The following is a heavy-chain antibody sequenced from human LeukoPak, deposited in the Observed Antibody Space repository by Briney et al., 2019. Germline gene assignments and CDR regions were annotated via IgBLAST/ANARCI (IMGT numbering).Heavy chain of an antibody. J-gene: IGHJ3*01. Sequence: GGSLRLSCAASGFTFSTYAMSWVRQVPGKGLEWVSGISNSGDNTYYADSVKGRFTISRDNSRNTLSLQMNSLRAEDTAVYYCARDRGTRSFDVWGQGTMVTVSS. CDR2: ISNSGDNT. CDR3: ARDRGTRSFDV. CDR1: GFTFSTYA. D-gene: IGHD1-26*01. V-gene: IGHV3-23*01.